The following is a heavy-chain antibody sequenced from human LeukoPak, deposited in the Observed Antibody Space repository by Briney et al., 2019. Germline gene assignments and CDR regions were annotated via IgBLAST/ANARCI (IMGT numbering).Heavy chain of an antibody. CDR2: INPSGGST. J-gene: IGHJ5*02. V-gene: IGHV1-46*03. CDR1: GYTFTSYY. CDR3: ARDKFSGSYFPHWFDP. D-gene: IGHD1-26*01. Sequence: APVKVSCKASGYTFTSYYMHWVRQAPGQGLEWMGIINPSGGSTSYAQKFQGRVTMTRDTSTSTVYMELSSLRSEDTAVYYCARDKFSGSYFPHWFDPWGQGTLVTVSS.